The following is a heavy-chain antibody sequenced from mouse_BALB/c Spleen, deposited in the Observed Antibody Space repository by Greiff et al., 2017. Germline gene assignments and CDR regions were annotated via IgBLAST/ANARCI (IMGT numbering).Heavy chain of an antibody. V-gene: IGHV7-3*02. CDR1: GFTFTDYY. D-gene: IGHD2-3*01. J-gene: IGHJ2*01. Sequence: DVKLVESGGGLVQPGGSLRLSCATSGFTFTDYYMSWVRQPPGKALEWLGFIRNKANGYTTEYSASVKGRFTISRDNSQSILYLQMNTLRAEDSATYYCARFGDGYYFDYWGQGTTLTVSS. CDR2: IRNKANGYTT. CDR3: ARFGDGYYFDY.